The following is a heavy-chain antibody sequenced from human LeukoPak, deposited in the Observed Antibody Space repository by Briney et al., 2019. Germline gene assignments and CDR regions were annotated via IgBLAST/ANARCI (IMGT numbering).Heavy chain of an antibody. CDR3: ARSSSGYYGDDY. D-gene: IGHD3-22*01. CDR2: IYSGGST. Sequence: GGSLRLSCAASGFTVSNNYMSWVRQAPGKGLEWVSIIYSGGSTDYADPVKGRFTISRDNSKDTLYLQMNSLRVEDTAVYYCARSSSGYYGDDYWGQGTLVTVSS. V-gene: IGHV3-66*01. CDR1: GFTVSNNY. J-gene: IGHJ4*02.